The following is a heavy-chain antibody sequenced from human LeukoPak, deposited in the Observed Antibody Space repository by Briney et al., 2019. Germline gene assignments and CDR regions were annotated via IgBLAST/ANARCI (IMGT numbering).Heavy chain of an antibody. CDR3: ARHLGTVTNFVGYYFDY. CDR2: IYDSGST. CDR1: GGSISSYY. J-gene: IGHJ4*02. V-gene: IGHV4-59*08. D-gene: IGHD4-17*01. Sequence: SETLSLTCTVSGGSISSYYWSWIRQPPGKGLEWIGYIYDSGSTNYNPSLKSRVTISVDTSKNQFSLKLSSVTAADTAVYYCARHLGTVTNFVGYYFDYWGQGTLVTVSS.